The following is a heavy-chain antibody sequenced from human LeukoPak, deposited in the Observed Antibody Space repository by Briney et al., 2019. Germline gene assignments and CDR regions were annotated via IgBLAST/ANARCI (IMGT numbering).Heavy chain of an antibody. CDR1: GGSFSGYY. CDR3: ARTRHYYYCYYMDV. V-gene: IGHV4-34*01. J-gene: IGHJ6*03. Sequence: SETLSLTCAVYGGSFSGYYWSWIRQPPGKGLEWIGEINHSGSTNYNPSLKSRVTISVDTSKNQFSLKLSSVTAADTAVYYCARTRHYYYCYYMDVWGKGTTVTVSS. CDR2: INHSGST.